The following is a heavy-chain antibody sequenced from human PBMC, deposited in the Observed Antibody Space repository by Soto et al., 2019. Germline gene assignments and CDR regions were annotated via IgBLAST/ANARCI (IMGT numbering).Heavy chain of an antibody. Sequence: ASVKVSCKASGYTFTSYAMHWVRQAPGKGLEWMGGFDPEDGETIYAQKFQGRVTMTEDTSTDTAYMELSSLRSEDTAVYYCATDVVVVAAGRAFDIWGQGTMVTVSS. D-gene: IGHD2-15*01. V-gene: IGHV1-24*01. CDR2: FDPEDGET. CDR3: ATDVVVVAAGRAFDI. CDR1: GYTFTSYA. J-gene: IGHJ3*02.